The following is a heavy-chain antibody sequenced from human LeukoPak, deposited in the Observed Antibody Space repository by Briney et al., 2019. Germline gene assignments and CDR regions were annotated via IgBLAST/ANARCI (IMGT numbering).Heavy chain of an antibody. CDR1: GFTFDDYA. CDR3: ATGGN. V-gene: IGHV3-9*01. J-gene: IGHJ4*02. CDR2: ISWNSGSI. D-gene: IGHD1-26*01. Sequence: GGSLRLSCAASGFTFDDYAMHWVRQAPGKGLEWVSGISWNSGSIGYADFVKGRFTISRDNAKNSLYLQMNSLRAEDTALYYCATGGNWGQGTLVTVSS.